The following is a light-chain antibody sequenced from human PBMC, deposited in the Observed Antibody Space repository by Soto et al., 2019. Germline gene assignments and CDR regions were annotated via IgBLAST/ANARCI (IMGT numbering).Light chain of an antibody. V-gene: IGKV1-27*01. CDR3: QKYNSAPLP. CDR1: QGIAPY. Sequence: DVQMTQSPSSLSAFVGDRVTITCRASQGIAPYLAWIQQKPGKVTQLLIYATSTLQSGVPTRFSGSGSGTDFILAINSPQPEDVGTDYCQKYNSAPLPFGGVTKVQIK. CDR2: ATS. J-gene: IGKJ4*01.